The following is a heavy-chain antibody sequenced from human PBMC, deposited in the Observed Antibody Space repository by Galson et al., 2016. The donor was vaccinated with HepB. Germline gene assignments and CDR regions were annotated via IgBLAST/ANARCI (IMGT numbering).Heavy chain of an antibody. D-gene: IGHD2-8*02. CDR1: GFYLSRSY. Sequence: SLRLSCAASGFYLSRSYMAWVRQAPGKGLEWVSVMYTAGHTYYADSVRGRFTISRDNSKNILSLQMNSLRVEDTAVYYCARAPECTVGVCYDNWLGPRGQGTRDTVSA. CDR2: MYTAGHT. V-gene: IGHV3-53*01. J-gene: IGHJ5*02. CDR3: ARAPECTVGVCYDNWLGP.